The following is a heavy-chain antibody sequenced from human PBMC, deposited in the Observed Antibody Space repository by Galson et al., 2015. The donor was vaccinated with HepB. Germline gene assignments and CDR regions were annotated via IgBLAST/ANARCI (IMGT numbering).Heavy chain of an antibody. CDR1: GGSISSGGYS. J-gene: IGHJ3*02. CDR3: ARGRGVLATTPAFDI. D-gene: IGHD5-24*01. V-gene: IGHV4-61*08. Sequence: ETLSLTCAVSGGSISSGGYSWSWIRQPPGKGLEWIGYIYYSGSTNYNPSLKSRVTISVDTSKNQFSLKLSSVTAADTAVYYCARGRGVLATTPAFDIWGQGTMVTVSS. CDR2: IYYSGST.